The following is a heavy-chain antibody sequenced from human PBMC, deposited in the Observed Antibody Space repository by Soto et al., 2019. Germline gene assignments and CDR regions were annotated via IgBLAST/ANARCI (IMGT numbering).Heavy chain of an antibody. CDR2: IGAAHDP. D-gene: IGHD2-21*02. V-gene: IGHV3-13*05. CDR1: GFTFSNYD. Sequence: EVQLVESGGGLVQPGGSLRLSCAASGFTFSNYDMHWVRQVPGKGLEWVSAIGAAHDPYYLGSVKGRFTISRDTSKNTLYLQMNSLRAEDTAVYYCAKDRELYCGSDCGPFDYWGQGTLVTVSS. J-gene: IGHJ4*02. CDR3: AKDRELYCGSDCGPFDY.